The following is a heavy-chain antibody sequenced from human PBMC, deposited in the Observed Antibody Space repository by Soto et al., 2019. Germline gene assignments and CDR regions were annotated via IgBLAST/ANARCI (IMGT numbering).Heavy chain of an antibody. CDR2: IHHNGGT. J-gene: IGHJ4*02. CDR1: GESFSDYY. D-gene: IGHD3-16*01. V-gene: IGHV4-34*02. CDR3: AKGRGID. Sequence: QVQLQQWGAGLLKPSETLSLTCAVYGESFSDYYWTWIRRNPGKGLEWIGDIHHNGGTNYNPSLKSRVTIAVDTSKNQFSMRMISVTAADTAVYYCAKGRGIDWGQGTLGTVSS.